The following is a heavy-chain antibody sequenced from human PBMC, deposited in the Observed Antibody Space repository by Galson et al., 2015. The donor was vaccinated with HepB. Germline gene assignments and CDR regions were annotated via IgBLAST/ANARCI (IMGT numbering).Heavy chain of an antibody. D-gene: IGHD3-9*01. CDR1: GFTFSSYA. J-gene: IGHJ4*02. CDR2: VSGSGGST. Sequence: SLRLSCAAFGFTFSSYAMSWVRQAPGKGLEWVSTVSGSGGSTHYADSVKGRFTISRDNSKNTVYLQMNSLRPEDTAVYFRAKAGVVRYYDILPGYYNIYYFDYWGQGTLVTVSS. CDR3: AKAGVVRYYDILPGYYNIYYFDY. V-gene: IGHV3-23*01.